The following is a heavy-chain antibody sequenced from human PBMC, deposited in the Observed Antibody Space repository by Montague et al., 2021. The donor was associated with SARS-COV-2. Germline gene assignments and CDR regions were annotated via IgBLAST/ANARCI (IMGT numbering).Heavy chain of an antibody. J-gene: IGHJ4*02. CDR2: TYYRSKWYS. CDR3: VRYSGWFYFDF. D-gene: IGHD6-19*01. V-gene: IGHV6-1*01. Sequence: CAISGDRVSSNSAAWSWIRQSPSRGLEFLGRTYYRSKWYSDYAXXVRGRLTVNPDASKNEFSLELNYVTPEDTAVYYCVRYSGWFYFDFWGQGTLVTVSS. CDR1: GDRVSSNSAA.